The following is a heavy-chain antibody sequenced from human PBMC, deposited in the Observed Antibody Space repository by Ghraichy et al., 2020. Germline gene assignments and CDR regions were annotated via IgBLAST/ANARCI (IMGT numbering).Heavy chain of an antibody. CDR2: ISGSGGST. CDR3: AKGGYSYAMRSPDWYFDL. D-gene: IGHD5-18*01. CDR1: GFTFSSYA. V-gene: IGHV3-23*01. J-gene: IGHJ2*01. Sequence: GGSLRLSCAASGFTFSSYAMSWVRQAPGKGLEWVSAISGSGGSTYYADSVKGRFTISRDNSKNTLYLQMNSLRAEDTAVYYCAKGGYSYAMRSPDWYFDLWGRGTLVTVSS.